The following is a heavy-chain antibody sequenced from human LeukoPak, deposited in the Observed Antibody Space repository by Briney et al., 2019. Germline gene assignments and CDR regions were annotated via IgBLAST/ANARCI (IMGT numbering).Heavy chain of an antibody. CDR1: GFTFSSYA. CDR2: ISGSGGST. Sequence: GGSLRLSCAASGFTFSSYAMSWVRQAPGKGLEWVSAISGSGGSTYYADSVKGRFTISGDNSKNILSLQMNSLRAEDTALYYCAKDKVVVVTAIPSYWGQGTLVTVSS. J-gene: IGHJ4*02. D-gene: IGHD2-21*02. V-gene: IGHV3-23*01. CDR3: AKDKVVVVTAIPSY.